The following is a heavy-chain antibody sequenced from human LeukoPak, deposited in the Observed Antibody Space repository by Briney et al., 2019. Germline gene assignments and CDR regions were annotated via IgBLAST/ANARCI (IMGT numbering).Heavy chain of an antibody. CDR2: IYPGDSDT. CDR3: ARLIDYYDSSGYYLDY. J-gene: IGHJ4*02. Sequence: GESLKISCKGSGYSFTSYWIGWVRQMPGKGLEWMGIIYPGDSDTRYSPSSQGQVTISADKSISTAYLQWSSLKASDTAMYYCARLIDYYDSSGYYLDYWGQGTLVTVSS. D-gene: IGHD3-22*01. V-gene: IGHV5-51*01. CDR1: GYSFTSYW.